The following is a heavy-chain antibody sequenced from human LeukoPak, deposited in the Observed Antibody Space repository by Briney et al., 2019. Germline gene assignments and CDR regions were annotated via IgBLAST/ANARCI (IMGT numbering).Heavy chain of an antibody. D-gene: IGHD2-2*01. CDR1: GGSITSYY. CDR2: IYYSGST. J-gene: IGHJ4*02. CDR3: ARRPPTGYCSSTSCYGVDY. V-gene: IGHV4-39*01. Sequence: KPSETLSLTCTVSGGSITSYYWSWIRQPPGKGLEWIGSIYYSGSTYYNPSLKSRVTISVDTSKNQFSLKLSSVTAADTAVYYCARRPPTGYCSSTSCYGVDYWGQGTLVTVSS.